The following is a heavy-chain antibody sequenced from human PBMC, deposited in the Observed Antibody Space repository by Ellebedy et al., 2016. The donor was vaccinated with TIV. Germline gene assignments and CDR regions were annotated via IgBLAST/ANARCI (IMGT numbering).Heavy chain of an antibody. Sequence: GESLKISXEASGLTFSNYWLNWVRQAPGKGLEWVANIKQDGSEKYYVDSVKGRFTISRDNAKHALYLQMNSLRGEDTAMYYCKVGAAYWGQGTLVTVSS. D-gene: IGHD1-26*01. CDR2: IKQDGSEK. J-gene: IGHJ4*02. CDR1: GLTFSNYW. V-gene: IGHV3-7*02. CDR3: KVGAAY.